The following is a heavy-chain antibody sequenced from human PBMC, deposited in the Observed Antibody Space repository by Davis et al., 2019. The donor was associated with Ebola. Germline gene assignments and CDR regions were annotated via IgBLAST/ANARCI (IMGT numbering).Heavy chain of an antibody. CDR1: GFTVSSNY. J-gene: IGHJ2*01. CDR2: IYGGGST. Sequence: GGSLRLSCAASGFTVSSNYMRWVRQAPGKGLEWVPVIYGGGSTYYADSVKGRFTISRHNSKNTLYLQMNSLRAEDTAVYYCARAGEWGWYFDLWGRGTLVTVSS. V-gene: IGHV3-53*04. D-gene: IGHD1-26*01. CDR3: ARAGEWGWYFDL.